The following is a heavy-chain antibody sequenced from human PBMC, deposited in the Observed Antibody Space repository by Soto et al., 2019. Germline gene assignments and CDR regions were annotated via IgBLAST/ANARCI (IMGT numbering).Heavy chain of an antibody. J-gene: IGHJ3*01. D-gene: IGHD3-16*02. CDR1: GFTFSRYA. Sequence: GAYLRISCAASGFTFSRYAMSWVRQAPGQGLEWVSAIRGSGHRTYYAASGKGRFTISRDRSKHTVSLQMDSLRAEDKAEYYCAKDRGIIVKAGDACEGWRQRTKV. CDR3: AKDRGIIVKAGDACEG. CDR2: IRGSGHRT. V-gene: IGHV3-23*01.